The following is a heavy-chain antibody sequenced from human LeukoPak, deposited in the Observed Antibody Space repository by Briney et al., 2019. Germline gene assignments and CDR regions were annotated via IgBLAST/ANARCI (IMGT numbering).Heavy chain of an antibody. J-gene: IGHJ4*02. Sequence: PGGSLRLSCAASGFTFSNYWMSWVRQAPGKGLEWVANIKQDGSEKYYVDSVKGRFTISRDNAKNSLYLQMNSLRAEDTAVYYCARDVTIFGVVITDYWGQGTLVTVSS. CDR3: ARDVTIFGVVITDY. V-gene: IGHV3-7*01. D-gene: IGHD3-3*01. CDR2: IKQDGSEK. CDR1: GFTFSNYW.